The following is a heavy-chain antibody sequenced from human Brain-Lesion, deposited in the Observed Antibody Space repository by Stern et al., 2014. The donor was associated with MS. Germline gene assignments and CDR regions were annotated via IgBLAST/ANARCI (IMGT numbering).Heavy chain of an antibody. CDR3: ARGDYNILTGFYGENNWFDP. CDR1: GDSISSGGFS. CDR2: VYFGGEN. D-gene: IGHD3-9*01. J-gene: IGHJ5*02. V-gene: IGHV4-30-2*01. Sequence: QLQLQESGSGLVKPSQTLSLTCTVSGDSISSGGFSWSWIRQPPGKGLEWIASVYFGGENFSGPSPKSRFTISVDRSKNQFSLKLTSVTAADTAVYYCARGDYNILTGFYGENNWFDPWGQGILVTVSS.